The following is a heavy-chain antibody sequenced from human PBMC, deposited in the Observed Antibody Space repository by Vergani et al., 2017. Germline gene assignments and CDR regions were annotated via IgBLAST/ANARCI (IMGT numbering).Heavy chain of an antibody. CDR2: INHSGST. CDR1: GGSFSGYY. CDR3: ARVRSVTTDYYYYYMDV. D-gene: IGHD4-11*01. Sequence: QVQLQQWGAGLLKPSETLSLTCAVYGGSFSGYYWSWIRQPPGKGLEWIGEINHSGSTNYNPSLKSRVTISVDTSKNQFSLKLSSVTAADTAVYYCARVRSVTTDYYYYYMDVGGKGTTVTVSS. J-gene: IGHJ6*03. V-gene: IGHV4-34*01.